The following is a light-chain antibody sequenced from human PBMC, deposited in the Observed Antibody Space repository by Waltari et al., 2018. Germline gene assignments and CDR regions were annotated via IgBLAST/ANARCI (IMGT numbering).Light chain of an antibody. V-gene: IGKV2-30*01. J-gene: IGKJ3*01. CDR1: QRTVNTDGNTY. Sequence: DVVLTQSPLFLPVTLGQPASISFRSTQRTVNTDGNTYLDWFLERPGQSPRRLIYKVSERDSGVPDRFSGIGSGSNFTLKISRVEAEDVGVYYCLQAPITFGPGTRVDIK. CDR3: LQAPIT. CDR2: KVS.